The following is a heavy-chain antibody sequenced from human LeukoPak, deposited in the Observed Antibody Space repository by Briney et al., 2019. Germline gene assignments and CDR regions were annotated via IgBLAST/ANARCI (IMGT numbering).Heavy chain of an antibody. V-gene: IGHV3-21*01. D-gene: IGHD6-19*01. CDR1: GFTFSSYS. CDR2: ISSSSSYI. CDR3: ARDLWLGQFDY. Sequence: PGGSLRLSCAVSGFTFSSYSMNWVRQVPGKGLEWVSSISSSSSYIYYADSVKGRFTISRDNAKNSLYLQMNSLRAEDTAVYYCARDLWLGQFDYWGQGTLVTVSS. J-gene: IGHJ4*02.